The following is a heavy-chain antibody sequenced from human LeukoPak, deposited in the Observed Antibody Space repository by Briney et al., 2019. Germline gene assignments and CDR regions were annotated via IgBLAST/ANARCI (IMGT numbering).Heavy chain of an antibody. CDR2: IKQDGSEK. CDR3: ARDRTAAS. Sequence: PGGSLRLSCAASGLIFSSYGMHWVRQAPGKGLEWVANIKQDGSEKHYVGSVKGRFTISRDNAKNSQYLQMNSLRAEDTAVYYCARDRTAASWGQGTLVTVSS. J-gene: IGHJ4*02. V-gene: IGHV3-7*04. CDR1: GLIFSSYG. D-gene: IGHD6-13*01.